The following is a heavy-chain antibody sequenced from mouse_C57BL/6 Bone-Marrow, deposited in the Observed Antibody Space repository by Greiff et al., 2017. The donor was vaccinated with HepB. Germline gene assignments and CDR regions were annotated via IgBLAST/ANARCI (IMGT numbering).Heavy chain of an antibody. J-gene: IGHJ2*01. CDR3: AREGWDDY. Sequence: DVKLVESGGGLVKPGGSLKLSCAASGFTFSSYAMSWVRQTPEKRLEWVATISDGGSYTYYPDNVKGRFTISRDNAKNNLYLQMSHLKSEDTAMYYCAREGWDDYWGQGTTLTVSS. CDR1: GFTFSSYA. CDR2: ISDGGSYT. V-gene: IGHV5-4*01. D-gene: IGHD4-1*01.